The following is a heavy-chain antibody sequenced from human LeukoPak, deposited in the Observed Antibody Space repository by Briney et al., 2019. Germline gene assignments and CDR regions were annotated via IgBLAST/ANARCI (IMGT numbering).Heavy chain of an antibody. CDR2: IYYSGST. CDR3: ARDFYYYDTSGYYPPFEY. D-gene: IGHD3-22*01. CDR1: GGSISSYY. J-gene: IGHJ4*02. Sequence: PSETLSLTCTVSGGSISSYYWSWIRQPPGKGLEWIGYIYYSGSTKYNPSLKSRVTLSVDNSKNQFSLKLSSVTAADTAVYYCARDFYYYDTSGYYPPFEYWGQGTLVTVSS. V-gene: IGHV4-59*12.